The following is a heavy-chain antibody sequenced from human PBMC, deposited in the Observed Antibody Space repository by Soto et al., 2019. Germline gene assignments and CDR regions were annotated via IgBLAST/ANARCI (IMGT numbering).Heavy chain of an antibody. CDR3: ADHRDLHYFPTRRSSDL. J-gene: IGHJ2*01. D-gene: IGHD1-1*01. V-gene: IGHV1-18*01. CDR2: ITAYNGNT. Sequence: MVSCKASVGTFSSYAISWVRQAPGQGLEWMGWITAYNGNTNYAQKFQGRVTMTTDTSTSTAYMELRSLRSDDTAVYYCADHRDLHYFPTRRSSDL. CDR1: VGTFSSYA.